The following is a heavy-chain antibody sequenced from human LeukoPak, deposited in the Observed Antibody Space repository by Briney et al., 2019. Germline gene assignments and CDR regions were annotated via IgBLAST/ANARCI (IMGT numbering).Heavy chain of an antibody. Sequence: GGSLRLSCAASGFTVSSNYMSWVRQAPGKGLGWVSSISSSSSFIYYADSVKGRFTISRDNAKNSLYLQMNSLRGEDTALYYCARDAGGAVPTALDYWGQGTLVTVSS. CDR2: ISSSSSFI. D-gene: IGHD3-10*01. CDR3: ARDAGGAVPTALDY. CDR1: GFTVSSNY. J-gene: IGHJ4*02. V-gene: IGHV3-21*01.